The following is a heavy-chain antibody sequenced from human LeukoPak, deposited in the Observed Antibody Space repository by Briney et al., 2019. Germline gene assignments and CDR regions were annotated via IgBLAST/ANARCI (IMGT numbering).Heavy chain of an antibody. CDR1: GFTFSTYA. Sequence: GGSLRLSCAASGFTFSTYAMHWVRQAPGKGLDFVSAISSTGANTYYANSVKGRFTISRDNSKNALYLQMGSLRPEDMAVYYCARQYCSSTSCTFDYWGQGTLVTVSS. V-gene: IGHV3-64*01. CDR2: ISSTGANT. J-gene: IGHJ4*02. D-gene: IGHD2-2*01. CDR3: ARQYCSSTSCTFDY.